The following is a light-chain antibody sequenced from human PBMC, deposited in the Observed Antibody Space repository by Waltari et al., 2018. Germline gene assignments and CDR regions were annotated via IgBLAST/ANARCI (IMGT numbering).Light chain of an antibody. Sequence: EIVLTQSPRTLSLSPGERATLSCRASQTVTSNYLAWYQQQKPGQAPRLLIYGASNRATGIPGRFSGSGSGTDFTLTISRLEPEDFAVYYCQHYGTSPETFGQGTKLQIK. CDR2: GAS. CDR1: QTVTSNY. J-gene: IGKJ2*01. V-gene: IGKV3-20*01. CDR3: QHYGTSPET.